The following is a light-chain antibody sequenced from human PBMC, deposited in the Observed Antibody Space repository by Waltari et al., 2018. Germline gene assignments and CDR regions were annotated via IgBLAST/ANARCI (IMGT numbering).Light chain of an antibody. Sequence: QSALTPPAPVSGSPGQPIAISCTGTRSDIGSSHYVSWYQQHPGQAPKLLIYDVNQRPSGVSHRFSGSKSGNTASLTISGLRAEDEADFYCSSYTSSSTLYVFGSGTKVTVL. V-gene: IGLV2-14*01. CDR3: SSYTSSSTLYV. J-gene: IGLJ1*01. CDR1: RSDIGSSHY. CDR2: DVN.